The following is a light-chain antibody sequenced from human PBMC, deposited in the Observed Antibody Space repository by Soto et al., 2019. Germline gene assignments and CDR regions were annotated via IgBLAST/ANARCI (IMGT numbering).Light chain of an antibody. J-gene: IGLJ1*01. CDR2: GNS. V-gene: IGLV1-40*01. CDR1: GSNIGAGYD. CDR3: QSYDSSLSGNYV. Sequence: QSVLTRPPSVSGAPGQRVTISCTGSGSNIGAGYDVHWYQQLPGTAPKLLIYGNSNRPSGVPDRFSGSKSGTSASLAITGLQAEDEADYYCQSYDSSLSGNYVFGTGTKVTVL.